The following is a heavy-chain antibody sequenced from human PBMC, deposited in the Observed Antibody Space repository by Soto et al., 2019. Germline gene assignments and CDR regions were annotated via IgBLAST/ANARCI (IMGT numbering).Heavy chain of an antibody. Sequence: QAQLMQSGAEVKKPGSSVKVSCKASGGTFSGYAINWVRQAPGQGLEWMGGIIPLLGITDYGQKFQGRITMAGDESTGTAYMDVRGLRSEDTAVYYCARDSRSITGTTSSEDFQHWGQGTLVSVSS. CDR3: ARDSRSITGTTSSEDFQH. D-gene: IGHD1-20*01. CDR2: IIPLLGIT. J-gene: IGHJ1*01. CDR1: GGTFSGYA. V-gene: IGHV1-69*01.